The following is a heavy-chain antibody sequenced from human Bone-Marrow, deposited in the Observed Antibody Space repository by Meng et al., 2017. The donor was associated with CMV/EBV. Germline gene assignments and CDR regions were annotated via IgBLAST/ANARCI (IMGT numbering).Heavy chain of an antibody. J-gene: IGHJ6*01. CDR3: ARGYYDFWSGYPYYYYGMDV. Sequence: GESLKISCAASGFTFSNAWMNWVRQAPGKGLEWVAVISYDGSNKYYADSVKGRFTISRDNSKNTLYLQMNSLRAEDTAVYYCARGYYDFWSGYPYYYYGMDVWGQGTTVTGYS. CDR1: GFTFSNAW. V-gene: IGHV3-30*03. D-gene: IGHD3-3*01. CDR2: ISYDGSNK.